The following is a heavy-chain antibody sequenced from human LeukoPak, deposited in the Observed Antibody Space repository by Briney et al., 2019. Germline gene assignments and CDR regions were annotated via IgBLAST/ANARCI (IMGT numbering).Heavy chain of an antibody. D-gene: IGHD6-13*01. CDR1: DTFISSYF. Sequence: AETLSLTCTASDTFISSYFWSWLRQPAEKGLEWIGRIYTSGSTNYNPSLKSQVTMSVDTSKNQFSLKLSFVSAADTAVYYCARQIAAGLQSHSFTPWARETLV. J-gene: IGHJ5*02. V-gene: IGHV4-4*07. CDR3: ARQIAAGLQSHSFTP. CDR2: IYTSGST.